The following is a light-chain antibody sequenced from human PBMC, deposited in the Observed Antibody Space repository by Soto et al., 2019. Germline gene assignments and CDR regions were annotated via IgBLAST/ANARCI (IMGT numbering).Light chain of an antibody. CDR2: DVS. V-gene: IGLV2-18*02. CDR1: SSDVGSYNG. CDR3: SSYTSSSTYV. Sequence: QSVLTQPPSVSGSPGQSVTISCTGTSSDVGSYNGVSWYQQPPGTAPKLMIYDVSNRPSGVPDRFSGSKSGNTASLTISGLQAEDEGDYYCSSYTSSSTYVFGNGTKVTVL. J-gene: IGLJ1*01.